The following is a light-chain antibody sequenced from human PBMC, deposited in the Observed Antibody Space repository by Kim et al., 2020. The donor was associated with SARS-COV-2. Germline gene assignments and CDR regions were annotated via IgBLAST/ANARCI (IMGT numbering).Light chain of an antibody. CDR3: QSYDSSLSGSVV. CDR1: SSNIGAGYV. J-gene: IGLJ2*01. V-gene: IGLV1-40*01. Sequence: ATIFCTGSSSNIGAGYVVHWYQQLPGTAPKLLIYGNSNRPSGVPDRFSGSESGTSASLAITGLQAEDEADYYCQSYDSSLSGSVVFGGGTQLTVL. CDR2: GNS.